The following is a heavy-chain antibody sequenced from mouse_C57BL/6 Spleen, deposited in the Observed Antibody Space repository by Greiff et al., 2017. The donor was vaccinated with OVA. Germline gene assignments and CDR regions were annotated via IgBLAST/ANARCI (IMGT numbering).Heavy chain of an antibody. CDR3: ARSNYDY. CDR1: GFTFSDYG. V-gene: IGHV5-17*01. CDR2: ISSGSSTI. J-gene: IGHJ2*01. Sequence: EVKLMESGGGLVKPGGSLKLSCAASGFTFSDYGMHWVRQAPEKGLEWVAYISSGSSTIYYAATVKGRFTISRDNAKNTLFLQMTSLRSEDTAMYYCARSNYDYWGQGTTLTVAS.